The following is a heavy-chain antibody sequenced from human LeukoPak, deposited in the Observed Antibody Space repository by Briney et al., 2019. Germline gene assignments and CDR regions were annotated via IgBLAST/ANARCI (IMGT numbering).Heavy chain of an antibody. J-gene: IGHJ4*02. CDR3: ARDSGLVAGTNYFDY. CDR2: IIPILGIA. CDR1: GGTFSSYT. V-gene: IGHV1-69*04. Sequence: GSSVKVSCKASGGTFSSYTISWVRQAPGQGLEWMGRIIPILGIANYAQKFQGRVTITADKSTSTAYMELSSLRSDDTAVYYCARDSGLVAGTNYFDYWGQGTLVTVSS. D-gene: IGHD6-19*01.